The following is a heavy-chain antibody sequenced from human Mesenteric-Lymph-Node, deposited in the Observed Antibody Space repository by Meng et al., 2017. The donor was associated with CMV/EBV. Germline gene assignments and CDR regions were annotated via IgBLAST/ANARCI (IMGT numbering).Heavy chain of an antibody. V-gene: IGHV3-74*01. J-gene: IGHJ3*02. D-gene: IGHD1-26*01. CDR2: INSDESST. CDR3: AREGVGLRFAFDI. Sequence: GESLKISCVVSGFNFSSFWIHWVRQAPGKGLVWVSRINSDESSTTYADSVKGRFTISRDNAKNTLFLQMDSLRVEDTAVYYCAREGVGLRFAFDIWGQGTMVTVSS. CDR1: GFNFSSFW.